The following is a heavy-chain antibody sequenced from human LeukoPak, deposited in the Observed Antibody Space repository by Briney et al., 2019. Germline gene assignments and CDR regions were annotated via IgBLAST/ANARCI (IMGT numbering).Heavy chain of an antibody. CDR3: ATDRPRWNDYVWGSYRVSFDI. J-gene: IGHJ3*02. CDR1: GYTLTELS. V-gene: IGHV1-24*01. D-gene: IGHD3-16*02. Sequence: ASVKVSCKVSGYTLTELSMHWVRQAPGKGLEGMGGFDPEDGETIYAQKFQGRVTMTADTSTDTAYMELSSLRSEDTAVYYCATDRPRWNDYVWGSYRVSFDIWGQGTMVTVSS. CDR2: FDPEDGET.